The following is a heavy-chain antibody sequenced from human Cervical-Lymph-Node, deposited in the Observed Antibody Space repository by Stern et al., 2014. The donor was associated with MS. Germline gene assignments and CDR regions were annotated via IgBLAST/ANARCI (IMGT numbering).Heavy chain of an antibody. J-gene: IGHJ6*02. CDR3: ARMVGATGYYYDVDV. D-gene: IGHD1-26*01. Sequence: QITLKESGPAVVKPTQTLTLTCTFSGFSLSSDGMCVTWLRQPPGKALVWLALIDWTNDKYYNTSLKTRLTISKDTPKNQVVLTMTNIDPMDTATYYCARMVGATGYYYDVDVWGQGTTVTVSS. CDR2: IDWTNDK. V-gene: IGHV2-70*01. CDR1: GFSLSSDGMC.